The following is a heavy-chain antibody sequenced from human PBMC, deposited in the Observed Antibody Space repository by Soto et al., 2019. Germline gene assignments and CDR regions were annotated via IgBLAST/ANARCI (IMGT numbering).Heavy chain of an antibody. J-gene: IGHJ4*02. CDR3: ATSLRRNSSYYTNYYFDY. CDR2: ISSDSSYK. CDR1: GFTFNFCS. Sequence: GSLRLSCAASGFTFNFCSMNWVRQAPGKGLEWVSSISSDSSYKYYADSVKGQFTISRDNAKNSLFLQMNSLRAEDTAVYYCATSLRRNSSYYTNYYFDYWGQGTLVTVSS. V-gene: IGHV3-21*01. D-gene: IGHD3-10*01.